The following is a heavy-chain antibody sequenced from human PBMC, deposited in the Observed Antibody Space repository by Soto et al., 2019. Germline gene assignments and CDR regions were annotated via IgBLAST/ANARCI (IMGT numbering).Heavy chain of an antibody. CDR1: GGTFSSYT. CDR2: IIPILGIA. Sequence: QVQLVQSGAEVKKPGSSVKVSCKASGGTFSSYTISWVRQAPGQGLEWMGRIIPILGIANYAQKFQGRVTITADKSTSTAYMELSSLRSEDTAVYYCATVGYWVGGFDSWGQGTLVTVSS. CDR3: ATVGYWVGGFDS. D-gene: IGHD2-15*01. V-gene: IGHV1-69*02. J-gene: IGHJ4*02.